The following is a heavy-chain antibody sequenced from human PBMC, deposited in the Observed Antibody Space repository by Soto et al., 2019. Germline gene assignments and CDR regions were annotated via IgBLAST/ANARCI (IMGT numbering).Heavy chain of an antibody. CDR1: GFTFSSYA. V-gene: IGHV3-23*01. Sequence: PGGSLRLSCAASGFTFSSYAMSWVRQAPGKGLEWVSAISGSGGSTYYADSVKGRFTISRDNSKNTLYLQMNSLRAEDTAVYYCAKVGRAAAGKDYSYYMDVWGKGTTVTVSS. CDR3: AKVGRAAAGKDYSYYMDV. D-gene: IGHD6-13*01. CDR2: ISGSGGST. J-gene: IGHJ6*03.